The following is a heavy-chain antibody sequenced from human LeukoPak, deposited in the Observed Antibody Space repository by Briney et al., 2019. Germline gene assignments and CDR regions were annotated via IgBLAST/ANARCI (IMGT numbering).Heavy chain of an antibody. V-gene: IGHV4-59*08. CDR2: IYYSGST. CDR1: GGSINNYY. CDR3: ARSDWMRWFDP. D-gene: IGHD1-1*01. Sequence: SETLSLTCTVSGGSINNYYWSWIRQTPRKGLEWIGHIYYSGSTNYNPSLKSRVTISVDTSKNEFSLKLSYVTAADTAVYYCARSDWMRWFDPWGLGTLVTVSS. J-gene: IGHJ5*02.